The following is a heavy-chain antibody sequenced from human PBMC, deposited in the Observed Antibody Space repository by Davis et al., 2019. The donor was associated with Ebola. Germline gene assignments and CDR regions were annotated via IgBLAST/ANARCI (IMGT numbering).Heavy chain of an antibody. Sequence: ASVNVSCKASGYTFTGYYMHWVRQAPGQGLEWMGWINPNSGGTNYAQKFQGRVTMTRDTSISTAYMELSRLRSDDTAVYYCARRSGYSKTDAFDIWGQGTMVTVSS. CDR2: INPNSGGT. CDR3: ARRSGYSKTDAFDI. CDR1: GYTFTGYY. J-gene: IGHJ3*02. D-gene: IGHD3-22*01. V-gene: IGHV1-2*02.